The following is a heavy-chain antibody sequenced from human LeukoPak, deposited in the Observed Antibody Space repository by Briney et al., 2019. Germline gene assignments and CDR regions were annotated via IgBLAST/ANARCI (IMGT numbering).Heavy chain of an antibody. CDR3: AKEWGAFDI. D-gene: IGHD3-16*01. CDR1: GFTFSSYG. J-gene: IGHJ3*02. CDR2: ISYDGSNK. V-gene: IGHV3-30*18. Sequence: GGSLRLSCAASGFTFSSYGMHWVRQAPGTGLEWVAVISYDGSNKYYADSVQGRFTISRDNSKNTLYLQMNSLRAEDTAVYYCAKEWGAFDIWGQGTMVTASS.